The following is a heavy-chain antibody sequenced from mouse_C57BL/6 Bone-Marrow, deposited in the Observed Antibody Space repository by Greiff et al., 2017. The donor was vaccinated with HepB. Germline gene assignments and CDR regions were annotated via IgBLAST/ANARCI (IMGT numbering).Heavy chain of an antibody. Sequence: EVKLQQSGAELVRPGASVKLSCTASGFNIKDDYMHWVKQRPEQGLEWIGWIDPENGDTEYASKFKGKATITADTSSNTAYLQLSSLTSEDTAVYYCTTKEVPGSDGYYFYYFDYWGQGTTLTVSS. J-gene: IGHJ2*01. CDR1: GFNIKDDY. CDR3: TTKEVPGSDGYYFYYFDY. CDR2: IDPENGDT. D-gene: IGHD2-3*01. V-gene: IGHV14-4*01.